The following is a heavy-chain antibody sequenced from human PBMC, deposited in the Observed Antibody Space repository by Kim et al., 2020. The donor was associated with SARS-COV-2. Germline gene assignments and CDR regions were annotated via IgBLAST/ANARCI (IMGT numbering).Heavy chain of an antibody. D-gene: IGHD3-10*01. CDR3: ARGRDTRIRGSNLYY. J-gene: IGHJ6*01. Sequence: GGSLRLSCAASGFSFSSYEMNWVRQAPGKGLEWVSYISCGGTTIYYADSVKGRFTISRDNARNTLYLQMNTLRAEDTAVYYCARGRDTRIRGSNLYY. CDR1: GFSFSSYE. CDR2: ISCGGTTI. V-gene: IGHV3-48*03.